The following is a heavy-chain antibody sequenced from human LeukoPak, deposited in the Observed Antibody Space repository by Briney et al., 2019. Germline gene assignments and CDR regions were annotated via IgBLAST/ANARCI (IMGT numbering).Heavy chain of an antibody. Sequence: ASVKVSCKASGYTFTGYYMHWVRQAPGQGLEWMGWINPNSGGTNYAQKFQGRVTMTRDTSISTAYMKLSRLRSDDTAVYYCARDFDFWSGYSADYWGQGTLVTVSS. CDR3: ARDFDFWSGYSADY. D-gene: IGHD3-3*01. CDR2: INPNSGGT. CDR1: GYTFTGYY. V-gene: IGHV1-2*02. J-gene: IGHJ4*02.